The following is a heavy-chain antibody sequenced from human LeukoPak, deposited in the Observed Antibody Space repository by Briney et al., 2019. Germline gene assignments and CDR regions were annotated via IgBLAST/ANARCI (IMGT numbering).Heavy chain of an antibody. CDR2: IYYSGST. D-gene: IGHD3-22*01. CDR3: ATTGGSSGYYFRY. V-gene: IGHV4-59*01. J-gene: IGHJ4*02. Sequence: SETLSLTCTVSGGSITNFYWSWIRQPPGKGLEWIGYIYYSGSTNYNPSLRSRVTISVDTSKNQFSLKLSSVTAADTAVYYCATTGGSSGYYFRYWGQGTLVTVSS. CDR1: GGSITNFY.